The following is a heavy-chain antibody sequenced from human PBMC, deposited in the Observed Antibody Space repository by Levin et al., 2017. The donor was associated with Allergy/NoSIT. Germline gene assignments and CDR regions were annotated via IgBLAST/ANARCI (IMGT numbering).Heavy chain of an antibody. CDR1: GFTFSSYG. D-gene: IGHD3-10*01. Sequence: SGGSLRLSCAASGFTFSSYGMHWVRQAPGKGLEWVAVISYDGSNKYYADSVKGRFTISRDNSKNTLYLQMNSLRAEDTAVYYCAKDLYPLYGSGSSVGYWGQGTLVTVSS. CDR3: AKDLYPLYGSGSSVGY. J-gene: IGHJ4*02. CDR2: ISYDGSNK. V-gene: IGHV3-30*18.